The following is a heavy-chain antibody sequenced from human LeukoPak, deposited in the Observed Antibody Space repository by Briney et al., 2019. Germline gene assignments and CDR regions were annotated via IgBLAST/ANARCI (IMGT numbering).Heavy chain of an antibody. D-gene: IGHD4-17*01. CDR1: GFTFSNYA. Sequence: GGSLRLSCAASGFTFSNYAMIWVRQAPGGGLEWVSAIRSGGGGTLYADPVKGRFTISRDNSKNTLFLQMNNMRAEDTAVYYCARDPNGDYVGAFEMWGPGTKVTVS. V-gene: IGHV3-23*01. CDR2: IRSGGGGT. CDR3: ARDPNGDYVGAFEM. J-gene: IGHJ3*02.